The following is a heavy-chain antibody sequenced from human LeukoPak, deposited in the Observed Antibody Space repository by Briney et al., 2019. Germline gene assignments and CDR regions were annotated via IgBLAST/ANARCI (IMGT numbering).Heavy chain of an antibody. Sequence: GGSLRLSCAASGFAFTSYWMSWVRQAPGKGLEWVANINQDGSEKYSVDSLRGRFTISRDNAKNSLYLQMNSLRADDTAVYYCARGRFHYDSSGYSSFYYWGQGTLVTVSS. CDR3: ARGRFHYDSSGYSSFYY. CDR2: INQDGSEK. CDR1: GFAFTSYW. V-gene: IGHV3-7*01. D-gene: IGHD3-22*01. J-gene: IGHJ4*02.